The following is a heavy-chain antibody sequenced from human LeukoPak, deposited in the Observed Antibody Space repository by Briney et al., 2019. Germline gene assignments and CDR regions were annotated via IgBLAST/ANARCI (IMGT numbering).Heavy chain of an antibody. CDR1: GGTLSSDNYY. J-gene: IGHJ4*02. Sequence: SETLSLTCTVSGGTLSSDNYYWSWIRQHPGKGLEWIGYIYYSGSTYYNPSLKSRVTISVDTSKNQFSLKLSSVTAADTAVYYCARIQTPGPIDYWGQGTLVTVSS. CDR2: IYYSGST. V-gene: IGHV4-31*03. CDR3: ARIQTPGPIDY. D-gene: IGHD5-18*01.